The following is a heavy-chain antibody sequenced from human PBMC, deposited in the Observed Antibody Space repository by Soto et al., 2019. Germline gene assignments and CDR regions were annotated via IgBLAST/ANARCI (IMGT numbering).Heavy chain of an antibody. Sequence: QVQLQESGPGLVKPSQTLSLTCTVSGGSISSGGYYWSWIRQHPGKGLEWIGYIYYSGSTYYNPSLKSRVTISVDTSKNQCALKLSSVTAADTAVYYCARSTLMVRGVIAPFDYWGQGTLVTVSS. CDR3: ARSTLMVRGVIAPFDY. CDR2: IYYSGST. CDR1: GGSISSGGYY. J-gene: IGHJ4*02. V-gene: IGHV4-31*03. D-gene: IGHD3-10*01.